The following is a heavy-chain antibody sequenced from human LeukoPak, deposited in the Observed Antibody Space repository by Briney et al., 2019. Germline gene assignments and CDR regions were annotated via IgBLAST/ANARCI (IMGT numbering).Heavy chain of an antibody. CDR1: GGSISSYY. CDR3: ASSVGGNYRALLY. J-gene: IGHJ4*02. Sequence: LETLSLTCTVSGGSISSYYWSWIRQPPGKGLEWIGYIYYSGSTNYNPSLKSRVTISVDTSKNQFSLKLSSVTAADTAVYYCASSVGGNYRALLYGGQGTLVTVSS. D-gene: IGHD4-11*01. V-gene: IGHV4-59*01. CDR2: IYYSGST.